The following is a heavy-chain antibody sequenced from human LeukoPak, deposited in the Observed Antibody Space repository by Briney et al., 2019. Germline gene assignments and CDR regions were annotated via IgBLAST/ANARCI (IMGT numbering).Heavy chain of an antibody. J-gene: IGHJ4*02. D-gene: IGHD3-16*01. CDR3: ARQGAFNY. CDR2: IYYSGCT. CDR1: GGSISSSSYY. V-gene: IGHV4-39*01. Sequence: TSETLSLTCTVSGGSISSSSYYWGWIRQPPGKGVEWIGSIYYSGCTYYNPSLKSRVTISVDTSKNQFSLKLSSVTAADTAVYYCARQGAFNYWGQGTLVTVSS.